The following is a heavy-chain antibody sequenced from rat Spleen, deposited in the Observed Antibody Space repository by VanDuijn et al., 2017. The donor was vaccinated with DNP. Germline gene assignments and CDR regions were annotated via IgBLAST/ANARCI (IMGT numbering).Heavy chain of an antibody. CDR3: KGGGQY. J-gene: IGHJ2*01. V-gene: IGHV5-22*01. CDR1: GFTFSDYY. D-gene: IGHD1-11*01. Sequence: EVQLVESGGGLVQPGRSLKLSCAASGFTFSDYYMACVRQAPTKGLEWVAYISYDGVSTYYGDSVKGRFTISRDNAKSTLYLQMNSLRSEDTATYYCKGGGQYWGQGVMVTVSS. CDR2: ISYDGVST.